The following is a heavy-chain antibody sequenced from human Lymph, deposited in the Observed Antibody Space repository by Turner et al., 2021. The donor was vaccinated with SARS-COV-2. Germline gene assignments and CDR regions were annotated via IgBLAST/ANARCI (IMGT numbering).Heavy chain of an antibody. CDR2: IYDSGST. J-gene: IGHJ4*02. CDR3: ARARTAGTNYPGDFDY. CDR1: GGSISSGGYY. Sequence: QVQLQESGPGLVKPSQTLSLTCTVSGGSISSGGYYWSWIRQHPGKGLEWIGYIYDSGSTYYNPSLKSRVTISVDTSKNQFSLKLSSVTAADTAVYYCARARTAGTNYPGDFDYWGQGTLVTVSS. D-gene: IGHD1-1*01. V-gene: IGHV4-31*03.